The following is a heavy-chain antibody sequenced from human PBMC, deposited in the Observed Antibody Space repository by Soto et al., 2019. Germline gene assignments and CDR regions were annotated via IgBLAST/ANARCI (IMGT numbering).Heavy chain of an antibody. CDR2: IRSKAYGGTT. V-gene: IGHV3-49*03. Sequence: GGFLRLSCTASGFTFGDYAMSWFRQAPGKGLEWVGFIRSKAYGGTTEYAASVKGRFTISRDDSKSIAYLQMNSLKTEDTAVYYCTSIRDFWSGYYSPDYWGQGTLVTVSS. CDR3: TSIRDFWSGYYSPDY. D-gene: IGHD3-3*01. CDR1: GFTFGDYA. J-gene: IGHJ4*02.